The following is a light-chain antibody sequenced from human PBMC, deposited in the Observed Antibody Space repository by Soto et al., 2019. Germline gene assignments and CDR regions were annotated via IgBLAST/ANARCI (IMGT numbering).Light chain of an antibody. Sequence: QSVLTQPPSVSAAPGQEVTISCSGSSSNIGKNYVYWYQQLPGTAPKLLIYRNNQRPSGVPDRFSGSKSGTSASLAISGLRSEDEADYYCAAWDDSLSGPVFGGGTKLTVL. J-gene: IGLJ3*02. V-gene: IGLV1-47*01. CDR1: SSNIGKNY. CDR3: AAWDDSLSGPV. CDR2: RNN.